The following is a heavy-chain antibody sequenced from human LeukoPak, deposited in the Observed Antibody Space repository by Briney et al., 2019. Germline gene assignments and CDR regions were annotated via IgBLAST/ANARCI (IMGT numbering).Heavy chain of an antibody. J-gene: IGHJ4*02. CDR3: ARAGYSYGFDY. V-gene: IGHV4-30-2*01. CDR1: GGSISSGGYS. D-gene: IGHD5-18*01. CDR2: IYHSGST. Sequence: PSQTLSLTCAVSGGSISSGGYSWSWIRQPPGKGLEWIGYIYHSGSTYYNPSLKSRVTISVDRSKSQFSLKLSSVTAADTAVYYCARAGYSYGFDYWGQGTLVTVSS.